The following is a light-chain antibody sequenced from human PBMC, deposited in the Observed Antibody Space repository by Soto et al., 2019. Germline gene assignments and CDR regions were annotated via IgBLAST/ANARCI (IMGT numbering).Light chain of an antibody. V-gene: IGKV1-12*01. J-gene: IGKJ4*01. CDR2: DAS. CDR3: QQGNSFPLT. Sequence: DILMTQSPSSVSASVGDRVTITCRASQYVSSWLAWYQQKPGTAPKRLIFDASNLQSGVPSRFSGSGSGTYFSLTISSLQPEDSATYYCQQGNSFPLTFGGGTKVEIK. CDR1: QYVSSW.